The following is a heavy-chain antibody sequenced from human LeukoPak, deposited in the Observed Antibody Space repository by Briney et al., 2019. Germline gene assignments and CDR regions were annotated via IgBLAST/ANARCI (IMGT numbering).Heavy chain of an antibody. CDR3: ARELSGSNSRHFDY. J-gene: IGHJ4*02. V-gene: IGHV3-74*01. Sequence: PGGSLRLSCAASGFTFSNYWMHWVRQAPGKGPVWVSRINTDGNITTYADSVKGRFSISRDNAKNALYLQMNSLRAEDTAVFYCARELSGSNSRHFDYWGQGTLVTVSS. D-gene: IGHD2-15*01. CDR2: INTDGNIT. CDR1: GFTFSNYW.